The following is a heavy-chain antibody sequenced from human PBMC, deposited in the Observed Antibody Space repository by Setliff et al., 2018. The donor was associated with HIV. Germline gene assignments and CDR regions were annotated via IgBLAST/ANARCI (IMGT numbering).Heavy chain of an antibody. J-gene: IGHJ4*02. V-gene: IGHV5-51*01. Sequence: PGESLKISCKGSGYSFSGHWIGWVRQMPGKGLEWMGIIYPDDSKTRYSPSFQGQVTISVDKSINTAYLQWSSLKASDTAIYYCAKGLPYCGGGSCYLYYFDYWGQGTLVTVSS. D-gene: IGHD2-15*01. CDR2: IYPDDSKT. CDR1: GYSFSGHW. CDR3: AKGLPYCGGGSCYLYYFDY.